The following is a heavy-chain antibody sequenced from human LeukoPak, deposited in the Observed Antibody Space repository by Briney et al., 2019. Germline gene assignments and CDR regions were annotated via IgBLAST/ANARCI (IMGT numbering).Heavy chain of an antibody. CDR2: IYSDGST. Sequence: RSSETLSLTCAVSGGSISSSNWWSWVRQAPGKGLEWVSVIYSDGSTYYADSVKGRFTISRDNPKNTLYLQMNSLRAEDTAVYYCARAGSSSKQYYFDSWGQGTLVTVSS. V-gene: IGHV3-53*01. CDR3: ARAGSSSKQYYFDS. CDR1: GGSISSSNW. D-gene: IGHD6-13*01. J-gene: IGHJ4*02.